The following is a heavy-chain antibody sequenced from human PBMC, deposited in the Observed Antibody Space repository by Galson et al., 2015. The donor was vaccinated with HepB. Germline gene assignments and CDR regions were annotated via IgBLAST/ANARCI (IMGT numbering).Heavy chain of an antibody. CDR2: MNPNSGNT. CDR1: EYTFTSYD. Sequence: CKASEYTFTSYDINWVRQATGQGLEWMGWMNPNSGNTGYAQKFQGRVTMTRNTSISTAYMELSSLRSEDTAVYYCARVDIVVVPAAIRDYYYYYMDVWGKGTTVTVSS. CDR3: ARVDIVVVPAAIRDYYYYYMDV. D-gene: IGHD2-2*02. V-gene: IGHV1-8*01. J-gene: IGHJ6*03.